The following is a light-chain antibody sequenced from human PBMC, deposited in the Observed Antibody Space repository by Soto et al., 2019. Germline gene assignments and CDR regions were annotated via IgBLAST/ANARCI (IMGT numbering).Light chain of an antibody. V-gene: IGKV1-16*01. CDR3: LQYNSYPQT. J-gene: IGKJ2*01. CDR2: ATS. Sequence: DLQMTQSPSSLSASVGDRVTITCRASQGVGKYLAWFQQRPGQAPKSLIYATSTLQTGGPSRFSGSGSRTDFTLTIRSLQPEDVATYYCLQYNSYPQTFGQGTKLEIK. CDR1: QGVGKY.